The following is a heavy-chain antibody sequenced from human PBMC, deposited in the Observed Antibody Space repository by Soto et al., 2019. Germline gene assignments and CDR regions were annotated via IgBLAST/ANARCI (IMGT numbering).Heavy chain of an antibody. V-gene: IGHV3-11*05. J-gene: IGHJ6*02. CDR2: LSSTSMYI. CDR3: VRDRENYYAMDV. CDR1: GFDLRDYY. Sequence: QVPLVESGGGLVKPGGSLRLSCAASGFDLRDYYMSWIRQAPGKGLEWVSYLSSTSMYIDYADSVKGRFTISRDNAKNSLFLQMNSLRAEDTAVYYCVRDRENYYAMDVWGQGTTVTVSS.